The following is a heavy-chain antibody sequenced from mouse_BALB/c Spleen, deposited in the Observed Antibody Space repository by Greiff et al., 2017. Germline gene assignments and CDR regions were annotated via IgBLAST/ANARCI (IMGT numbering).Heavy chain of an antibody. Sequence: EVNLVESGGGLVKPGGSLKLSCAASGFTFSSYAMSWVRQTPEKRLEWVASISSGGSTYYPDSVKGRFTISRDNARNILYLQMSSLRSEDTAMYYCARGLDYGYFDYWGQGTTLTVSS. D-gene: IGHD1-1*01. CDR2: ISSGGST. CDR3: ARGLDYGYFDY. CDR1: GFTFSSYA. J-gene: IGHJ2*01. V-gene: IGHV5-6-5*01.